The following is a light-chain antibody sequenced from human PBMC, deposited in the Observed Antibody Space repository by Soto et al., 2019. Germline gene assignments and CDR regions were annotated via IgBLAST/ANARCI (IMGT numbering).Light chain of an antibody. CDR3: QQYNNWPDFT. V-gene: IGKV3-15*01. Sequence: EIVMTQSPATLSVSPGERATLSCRASQSVGSNLAWYQQKPGQAPRLLIYGASTRATGIPARFSGSGSGTEFTLTISSLHSEDFAVYYCQQYNNWPDFTCSPGTKVDVK. CDR2: GAS. CDR1: QSVGSN. J-gene: IGKJ3*01.